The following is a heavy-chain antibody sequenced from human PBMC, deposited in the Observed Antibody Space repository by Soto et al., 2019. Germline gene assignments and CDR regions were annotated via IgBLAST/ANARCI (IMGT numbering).Heavy chain of an antibody. CDR2: MNPNSGNT. D-gene: IGHD2-15*01. V-gene: IGHV1-8*01. J-gene: IGHJ6*03. Sequence: GASVKVSCKASGYTFTIYDINWVRQATGQGLEWMGWMNPNSGNTGYAQKFQGRVTMTRNTSISTAYMELSSLRSEDTAVYYCARASAGYYYMDVWGKGTTVTVSS. CDR1: GYTFTIYD. CDR3: ARASAGYYYMDV.